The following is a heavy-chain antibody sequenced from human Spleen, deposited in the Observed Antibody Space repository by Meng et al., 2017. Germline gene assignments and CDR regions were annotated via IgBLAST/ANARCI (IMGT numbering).Heavy chain of an antibody. D-gene: IGHD3-16*01. CDR2: IGHSGFT. Sequence: QPQLQESGPGLVKPSEALSLTCSVSGGSISTSGYYWGWIRQPPGKGLEWIGSIGHSGFTYYTPSLKSRVTVSIDTSRNQFSLWLTSVTAADTAVYFCARRVHDGRHYHYFDYWGQGALVTVSS. J-gene: IGHJ4*02. CDR3: ARRVHDGRHYHYFDY. V-gene: IGHV4-39*01. CDR1: GGSISTSGYY.